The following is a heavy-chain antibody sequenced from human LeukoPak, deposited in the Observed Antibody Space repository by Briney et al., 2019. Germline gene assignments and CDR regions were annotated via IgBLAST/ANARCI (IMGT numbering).Heavy chain of an antibody. CDR2: ISWNSGSI. D-gene: IGHD3-10*01. Sequence: PGRSLRLSCAASGFTFDDYAMHWVRQAPGKGLEWVSGISWNSGSIGYADSVRGRFTISRDNAKNSLYLQMNSLRAEDTAVYYCAKAPNFGTYYFDYWGQGTLVTVSS. J-gene: IGHJ4*02. V-gene: IGHV3-9*01. CDR3: AKAPNFGTYYFDY. CDR1: GFTFDDYA.